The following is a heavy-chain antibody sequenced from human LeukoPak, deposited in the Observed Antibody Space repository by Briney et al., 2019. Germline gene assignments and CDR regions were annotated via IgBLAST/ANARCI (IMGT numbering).Heavy chain of an antibody. Sequence: SETLSLTCTVSGYSISSGYYWGWIRQPPGKGLEWIGSIYHSGSTYYNPSLKSRVTISVDTSKNQFSLKLSSVTAADTAVYYCARGEVEFDYWGQGTLVTVSS. V-gene: IGHV4-38-2*02. CDR2: IYHSGST. CDR3: ARGEVEFDY. CDR1: GYSISSGYY. J-gene: IGHJ4*02.